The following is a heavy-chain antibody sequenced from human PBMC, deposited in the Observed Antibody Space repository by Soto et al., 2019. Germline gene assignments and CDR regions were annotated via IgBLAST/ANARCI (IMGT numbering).Heavy chain of an antibody. CDR2: ITGSGGRT. CDR3: AKGLTGAPYYAMDV. V-gene: IGHV3-23*01. CDR1: GFTFSSYA. J-gene: IGHJ6*02. Sequence: EVQLLESGGGLVQPGGSLRLSCAASGFTFSSYAMSWVRQAPGKGLEWVSAITGSGGRTYYADSVKGRFTISRDNSKNTLYLQMNSLRAEDTAVYYCAKGLTGAPYYAMDVRGQGTTVTVSS. D-gene: IGHD7-27*01.